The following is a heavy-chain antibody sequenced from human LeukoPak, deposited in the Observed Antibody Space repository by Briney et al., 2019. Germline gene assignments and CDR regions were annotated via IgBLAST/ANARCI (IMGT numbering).Heavy chain of an antibody. V-gene: IGHV3-30*03. CDR1: GFTFSSYG. D-gene: IGHD3-10*01. CDR2: ISYDGSNK. Sequence: GGSLRLSCAASGFTFSSYGMHWVRQAPGKGLEWVAVISYDGSNKYYADSVKGRFTISRDNSKNTLYLQMSSLRAEDTAVYYCVGSYFDYWGQGTLVTVSS. CDR3: VGSYFDY. J-gene: IGHJ4*02.